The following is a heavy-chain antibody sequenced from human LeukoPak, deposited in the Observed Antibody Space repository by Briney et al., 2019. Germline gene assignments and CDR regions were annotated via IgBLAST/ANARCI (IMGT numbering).Heavy chain of an antibody. D-gene: IGHD3-10*01. CDR3: ARVVTMVRGVTSYYYYYGMDV. CDR1: GGSFSDYY. Sequence: PSETLSLTCAVYGGSFSDYYWTWIRQSPGKGLEWIGEINHSGRTNYNPSLKSRVTISVDTSKNQFSLKLSSVTAADTAVYYCARVVTMVRGVTSYYYYYGMDVWGQGTTVTVSS. J-gene: IGHJ6*02. V-gene: IGHV4-34*01. CDR2: INHSGRT.